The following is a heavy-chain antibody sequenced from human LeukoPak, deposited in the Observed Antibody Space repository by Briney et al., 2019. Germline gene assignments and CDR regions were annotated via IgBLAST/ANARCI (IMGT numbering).Heavy chain of an antibody. CDR1: GESLSKYY. J-gene: IGHJ4*02. V-gene: IGHV4-34*01. CDR2: INHRGST. Sequence: SETLSLTCAVYGESLSKYYWTCIRQSLGKGLEWIGEINHRGSTNLNPSLKSRVTLSVDTSKHQFSLKLTSVTAADAAVYYCASSVGSTDYWGQGTLVTVSS. D-gene: IGHD1-26*01. CDR3: ASSVGSTDY.